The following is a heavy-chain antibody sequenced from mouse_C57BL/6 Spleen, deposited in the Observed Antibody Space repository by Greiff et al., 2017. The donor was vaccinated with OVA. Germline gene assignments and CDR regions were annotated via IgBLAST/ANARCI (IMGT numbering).Heavy chain of an antibody. CDR1: GYTFTSYG. V-gene: IGHV1-81*01. J-gene: IGHJ2*01. CDR2: IYPRSGNT. D-gene: IGHD4-1*01. Sequence: VQLQQSGAELARPGASVKLSCKASGYTFTSYGISWVKQRTGQGLEWIGEIYPRSGNTYYNEKFKGKATLTADKSSSTAYLELRSLTSEDSAVYVCARELGLVPFDYWGQGTTLTVSS. CDR3: ARELGLVPFDY.